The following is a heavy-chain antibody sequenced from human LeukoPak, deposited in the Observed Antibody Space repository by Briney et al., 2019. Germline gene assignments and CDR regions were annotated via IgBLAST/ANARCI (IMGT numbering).Heavy chain of an antibody. CDR3: ARDHSAGRYYFDR. D-gene: IGHD5-18*01. J-gene: IGHJ4*02. V-gene: IGHV3-33*01. Sequence: PGSSLRLSCALSGFTFSSDGMQWVRQAPAKRQERVAVIWSDGNKKYYADSVKGRSTISRDNSKNTLYLQMNSLRAEDTAVYYCARDHSAGRYYFDRWDQGTLVTVSS. CDR1: GFTFSSDG. CDR2: IWSDGNKK.